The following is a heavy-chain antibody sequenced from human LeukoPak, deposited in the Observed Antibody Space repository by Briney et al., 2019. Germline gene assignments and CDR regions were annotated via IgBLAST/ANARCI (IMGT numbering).Heavy chain of an antibody. D-gene: IGHD2-15*01. CDR1: GGSISSYH. J-gene: IGHJ5*02. Sequence: SETLSLTCTVSGGSISSYHWSWIRQPAGKGLEWVGRIHASGNINYNPSLKSRVTMSVDTSKNQFSLKLNSVTAADTAVYYCARLLVVESRFDPWGQGTLVTVSS. CDR2: IHASGNI. V-gene: IGHV4-4*07. CDR3: ARLLVVESRFDP.